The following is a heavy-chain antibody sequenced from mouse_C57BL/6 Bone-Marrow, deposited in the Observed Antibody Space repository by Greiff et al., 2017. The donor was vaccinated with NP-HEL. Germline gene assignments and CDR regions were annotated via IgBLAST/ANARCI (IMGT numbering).Heavy chain of an antibody. D-gene: IGHD2-3*01. V-gene: IGHV6-6*01. CDR1: GFTFSDAW. CDR3: TRRDGYYRAWFAY. CDR2: IRNKANNHAT. Sequence: EVKLMESGGGLVQPGGSMKLSCAASGFTFSDAWMDWVRQSPEKGLEWVAEIRNKANNHATYSAESVKGRFTISRDDSKSSVYLQMNSVRAEDTGIYYCTRRDGYYRAWFAYWGQGTLVTVSA. J-gene: IGHJ3*01.